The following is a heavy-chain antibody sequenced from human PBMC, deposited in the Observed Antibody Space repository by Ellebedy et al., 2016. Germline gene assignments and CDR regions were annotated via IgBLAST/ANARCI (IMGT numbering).Heavy chain of an antibody. Sequence: SETLSLTXTVSGYSISSGYYWGWIRQPPGKGLEWIGSIYHSGSTYYNPSLKSRVTISVDTSKNQFSLKLSSVTAADTAVYYCARDPKNHPMDYWGQGTLVTVSS. CDR1: GYSISSGYY. CDR2: IYHSGST. D-gene: IGHD1-14*01. J-gene: IGHJ4*02. CDR3: ARDPKNHPMDY. V-gene: IGHV4-38-2*02.